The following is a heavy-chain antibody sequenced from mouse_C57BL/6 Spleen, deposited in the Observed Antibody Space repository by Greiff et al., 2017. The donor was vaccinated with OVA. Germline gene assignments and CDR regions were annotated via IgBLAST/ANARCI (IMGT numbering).Heavy chain of an antibody. Sequence: EVQRVESGAELVKPGASVKLSCTASGFNIKDYYMHWVKQRTEQGLEWIGRIDPEDGETKYAPKFQGKATVTADTSSNTAYLQLSSLTSEDTAVYYCAKHSNYPYAMDYWGQGTSVTVSS. D-gene: IGHD2-5*01. CDR3: AKHSNYPYAMDY. V-gene: IGHV14-2*01. CDR2: IDPEDGET. CDR1: GFNIKDYY. J-gene: IGHJ4*01.